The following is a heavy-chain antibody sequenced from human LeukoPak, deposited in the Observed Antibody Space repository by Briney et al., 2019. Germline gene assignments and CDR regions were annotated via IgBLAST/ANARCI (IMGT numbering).Heavy chain of an antibody. D-gene: IGHD5-12*01. Sequence: ASVKVSCTASGYTFTVYYMHWVRQAPGQGLEWMGWINPNSGGTNYAQKFQGRVTMTRDTSISTAYMELSRLRSDDTAVYYCARAPTSGYDQSGDYWGQGTLVTVSS. CDR2: INPNSGGT. CDR1: GYTFTVYY. V-gene: IGHV1-2*02. CDR3: ARAPTSGYDQSGDY. J-gene: IGHJ4*02.